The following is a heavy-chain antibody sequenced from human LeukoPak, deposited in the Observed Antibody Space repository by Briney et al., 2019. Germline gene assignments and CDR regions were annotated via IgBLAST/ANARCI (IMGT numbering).Heavy chain of an antibody. CDR1: GGTFSSYA. J-gene: IGHJ5*02. D-gene: IGHD6-19*01. Sequence: ASVKVSCKASGGTFSSYATSWVRQAPGQGLEWMGGIIPIFGTANYAQKFQGRVTITADESTSTAYMELSSLRSEDTAVYYCARAGSSGWYNWFDPWGQGTLVTVSS. V-gene: IGHV1-69*01. CDR2: IIPIFGTA. CDR3: ARAGSSGWYNWFDP.